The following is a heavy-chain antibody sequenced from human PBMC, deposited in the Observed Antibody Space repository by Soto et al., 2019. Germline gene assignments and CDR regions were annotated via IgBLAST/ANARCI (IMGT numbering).Heavy chain of an antibody. CDR2: IYYSGST. CDR3: ARPHGGSSGWDNWFDP. V-gene: IGHV4-59*01. J-gene: IGHJ5*02. D-gene: IGHD6-25*01. Sequence: QVQLQESGPGLVKPSETLSLTCTVSGGSISSYYWSWIRQPPGQGLEWIGNIYYSGSTNYNPSLKIRVTTSVDTSKNQFSLKLSSVTAADTAVYYCARPHGGSSGWDNWFDPWGQGTLVTVSS. CDR1: GGSISSYY.